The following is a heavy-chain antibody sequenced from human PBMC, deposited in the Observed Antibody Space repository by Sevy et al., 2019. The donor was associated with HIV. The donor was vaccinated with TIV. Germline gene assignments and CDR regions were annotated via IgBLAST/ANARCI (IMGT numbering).Heavy chain of an antibody. J-gene: IGHJ5*02. CDR2: ISSSSSTI. CDR3: ARGWGRSTLELRNWHWFDP. D-gene: IGHD2-21*02. CDR1: GFTFSSYS. V-gene: IGHV3-48*02. Sequence: GGSLRLSCAASGFTFSSYSMNWVRQAPGKGLEWVSYISSSSSTIYYADSVKGRFTISRDNAKNSLYLQMNSLRDEDTAVYYCARGWGRSTLELRNWHWFDPWGQGTLVTVSS.